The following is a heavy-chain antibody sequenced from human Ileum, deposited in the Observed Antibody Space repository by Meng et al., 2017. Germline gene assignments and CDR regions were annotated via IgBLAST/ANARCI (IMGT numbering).Heavy chain of an antibody. CDR1: AGSFKYYY. CDR2: IHHSGRT. Sequence: QRCAGLVLPLEPCPLNFARFAGSFKYYYRSWVRQSPGKGLEWIGQIHHSGRTNYKSSLERRVTISVDTSKSQFSLKLTSVTAEDTAVYYCARGKRTYSGYDSSSVYYFDYWGQGTLVTVSS. D-gene: IGHD5-12*01. J-gene: IGHJ4*02. CDR3: ARGKRTYSGYDSSSVYYFDY. V-gene: IGHV4-34*01.